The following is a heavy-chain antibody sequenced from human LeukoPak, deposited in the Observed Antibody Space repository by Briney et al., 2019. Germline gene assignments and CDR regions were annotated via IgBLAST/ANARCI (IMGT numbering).Heavy chain of an antibody. Sequence: PSETLSLTCAVYGGSFSGYYWSWIRQPPGKGLEWMGEINHSGSTNYNPSLKSRVTISVDTSKNQFSLKLSSVTAADTAVYYCARGWAIWDSSTTGTGWFDPWGQGTLVTVSS. D-gene: IGHD1-1*01. CDR2: INHSGST. CDR3: ARGWAIWDSSTTGTGWFDP. CDR1: GGSFSGYY. V-gene: IGHV4-34*01. J-gene: IGHJ5*02.